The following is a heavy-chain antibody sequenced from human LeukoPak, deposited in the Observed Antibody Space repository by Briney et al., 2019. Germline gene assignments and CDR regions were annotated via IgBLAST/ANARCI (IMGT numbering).Heavy chain of an antibody. CDR2: ISSTGGTT. CDR1: GITFSSYG. Sequence: PGGSLRLSCAASGITFSSYGMSWVRQAPGKGLEWVSSISSTGGTTYYADSVKGRFTISRDNSKNTLYLQMNSLRAEDTAIYYCASQSYARFDPWGQGTLVTVSS. CDR3: ASQSYARFDP. D-gene: IGHD3-16*01. V-gene: IGHV3-23*01. J-gene: IGHJ5*02.